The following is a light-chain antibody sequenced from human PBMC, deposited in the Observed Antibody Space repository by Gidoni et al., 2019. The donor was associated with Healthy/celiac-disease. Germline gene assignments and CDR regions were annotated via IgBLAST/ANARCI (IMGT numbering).Light chain of an antibody. J-gene: IGLJ1*01. CDR1: SSNIGAVYD. V-gene: IGLV1-40*01. CDR2: GNS. CDR3: QSYDSSLSGYV. Sequence: QSVLTQPPSVSGAPGKRVTISCTGSSSNIGAVYDLHWYQQLPGTAPKLLIYGNSNRPSGVPDRFSGSKSGTSASLAITGLQAEDEADYYCQSYDSSLSGYVFGTGTKVTVL.